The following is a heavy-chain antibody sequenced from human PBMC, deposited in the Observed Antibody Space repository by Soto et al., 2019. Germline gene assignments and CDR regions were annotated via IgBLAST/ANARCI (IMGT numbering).Heavy chain of an antibody. Sequence: SQTLSLTCAISGDSVSSNSAAWNWIRQSPSRGLEWLGRTYYRSKWYNDYAVSVKSRITINPDTSKNQFSLQLNSVTPEDTAVYYCARTYCSGGSCYSDNWFDPWGQGTLVTVSS. CDR3: ARTYCSGGSCYSDNWFDP. V-gene: IGHV6-1*01. CDR2: TYYRSKWYN. D-gene: IGHD2-15*01. J-gene: IGHJ5*02. CDR1: GDSVSSNSAA.